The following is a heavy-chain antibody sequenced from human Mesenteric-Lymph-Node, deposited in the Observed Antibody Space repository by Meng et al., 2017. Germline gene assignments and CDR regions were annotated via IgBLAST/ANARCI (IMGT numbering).Heavy chain of an antibody. CDR3: ATEERGYFDY. V-gene: IGHV4-34*01. CDR2: INHSGST. D-gene: IGHD1-1*01. Sequence: QLQLQQWGAGLLTPSATRSLTCAVYGGSFSGYYWSWIRQPPGKGLEWIGEINHSGSTNYNPSLKSRVTISVDTSKNQFSLKLSSVTAADTAVYYCATEERGYFDYWGQGTLVTVSS. CDR1: GGSFSGYY. J-gene: IGHJ4*02.